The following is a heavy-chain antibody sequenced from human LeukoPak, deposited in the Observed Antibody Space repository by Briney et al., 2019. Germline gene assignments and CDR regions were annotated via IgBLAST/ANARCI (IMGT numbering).Heavy chain of an antibody. CDR1: GGSISSYY. J-gene: IGHJ4*02. CDR3: ARHISSGGTYAHFDY. V-gene: IGHV4-59*08. D-gene: IGHD1-26*01. Sequence: PSETLSLTCTVSGGSISSYYWSWIRQPPGKGLEWIGYSGNTKYNPSLKSRVTISVDTSKNQVSLKLNSVSAADTAVYYCARHISSGGTYAHFDYWGQGTLVTVSS. CDR2: SGNT.